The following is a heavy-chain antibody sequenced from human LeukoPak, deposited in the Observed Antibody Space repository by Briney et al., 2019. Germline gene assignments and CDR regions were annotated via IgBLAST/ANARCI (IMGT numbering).Heavy chain of an antibody. J-gene: IGHJ3*02. CDR3: AKAVRGVIDAFDI. D-gene: IGHD3-10*01. CDR1: GGSVSSGSYY. V-gene: IGHV4-61*01. Sequence: SETLSLTCTVSGGSVSSGSYYWSWIRRPPGKGLEWIGYIYYSGSTNYNPSLKSRVTISVDTSKNQFSLKLSSVTAADTAVYYCAKAVRGVIDAFDIWGQGTMVTVSS. CDR2: IYYSGST.